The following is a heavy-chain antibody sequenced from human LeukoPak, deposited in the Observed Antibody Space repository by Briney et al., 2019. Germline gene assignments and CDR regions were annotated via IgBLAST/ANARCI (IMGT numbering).Heavy chain of an antibody. CDR3: ARMFGGWYNYYYYYMDV. J-gene: IGHJ6*03. V-gene: IGHV1-8*03. D-gene: IGHD6-19*01. CDR1: GYTFTSYD. CDR2: MNPNSGNT. Sequence: ASVKVSCKASGYTFTSYDINWVRQATGQGLEWMGWMNPNSGNTGYAQKFQGRVTITRNTSISTAYMELSSLRSEDTAVYYCARMFGGWYNYYYYYMDVWGKGTTVTVSS.